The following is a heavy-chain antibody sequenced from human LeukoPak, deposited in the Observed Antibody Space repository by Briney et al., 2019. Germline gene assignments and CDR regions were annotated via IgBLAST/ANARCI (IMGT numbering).Heavy chain of an antibody. Sequence: GASVKVSCKASGGTFSSYAISWVRQAPGQGLEWMGRIIPILGIANYAQKFQGRVTITADKSTSTAYMELSSLRSDDTAVYYCARYSSSWFDYWGQGTLVTVSS. V-gene: IGHV1-69*04. J-gene: IGHJ4*02. CDR2: IIPILGIA. D-gene: IGHD6-13*01. CDR1: GGTFSSYA. CDR3: ARYSSSWFDY.